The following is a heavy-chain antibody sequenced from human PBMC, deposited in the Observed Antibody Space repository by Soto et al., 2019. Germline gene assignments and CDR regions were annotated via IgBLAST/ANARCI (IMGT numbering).Heavy chain of an antibody. CDR3: AREAAETVGDGYWCGR. V-gene: IGHV4-4*07. Sequence: SETLSLTCTVSGDSFSGYFWSWIRQPAGKGLEWIGRVYTNGNTDYNPPLTSRVTVSVDTSKNQFSLRLRFVTAADTAVYYCAREAAETVGDGYWCGRWRQGTLVTVSS. CDR2: VYTNGNT. J-gene: IGHJ5*02. CDR1: GDSFSGYF. D-gene: IGHD6-13*01.